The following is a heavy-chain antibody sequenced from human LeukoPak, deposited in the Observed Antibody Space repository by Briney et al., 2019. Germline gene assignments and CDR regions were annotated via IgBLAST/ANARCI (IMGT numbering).Heavy chain of an antibody. Sequence: GRSLRLSCAASGFTFDDYATHWVRQAPGKGLEWVSGISWNSGSIGYADSVKGRFTISRDNAKNSLYLQMNSLRAEDTALYYCAKDRTGNLYYWGQGTLVTVSS. CDR1: GFTFDDYA. CDR2: ISWNSGSI. D-gene: IGHD3-10*01. V-gene: IGHV3-9*01. J-gene: IGHJ4*02. CDR3: AKDRTGNLYY.